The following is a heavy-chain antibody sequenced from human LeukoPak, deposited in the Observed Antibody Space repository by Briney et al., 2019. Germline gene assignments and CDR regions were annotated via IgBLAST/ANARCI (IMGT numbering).Heavy chain of an antibody. CDR2: ISGSGGGT. J-gene: IGHJ4*02. CDR1: GFTFSNYA. Sequence: GGSLRLSCAASGFTFSNYAMSWVRQAPGKGLEWVSAISGSGGGTYYADSVRGRFTISRDTSKNTLYLQMNSLRAEDTAVYYCARDCSSTICYPDFWGQGTLVTVSS. CDR3: ARDCSSTICYPDF. V-gene: IGHV3-23*01. D-gene: IGHD2-2*01.